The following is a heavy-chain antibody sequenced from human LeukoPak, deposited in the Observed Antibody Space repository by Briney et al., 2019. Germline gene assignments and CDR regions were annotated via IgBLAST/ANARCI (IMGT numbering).Heavy chain of an antibody. CDR2: ISSSGSTI. CDR3: ARGLTGTTVNY. J-gene: IGHJ4*02. V-gene: IGHV3-11*04. Sequence: LSLTCAVYGGSFSDYYMSWIRQAPGKGLEWVSYISSSGSTIYYADSVKGRFTISRDNAKNSLYLQMNSLRAEDTAVYYCARGLTGTTVNYWGQGTLVTVSS. D-gene: IGHD1-1*01. CDR1: GGSFSDYY.